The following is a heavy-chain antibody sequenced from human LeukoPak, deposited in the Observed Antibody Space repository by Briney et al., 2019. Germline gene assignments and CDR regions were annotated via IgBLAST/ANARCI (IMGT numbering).Heavy chain of an antibody. Sequence: GGSLRLSCAASGFTFSSYAMSWVRQAPGKGLEWVSAISGSGGSTYYADSVKGRFTISRDNSKNTLYLQMNGLRAEDTAVYYCASRFFADRGAFDIWGQGTMVTVSS. J-gene: IGHJ3*02. V-gene: IGHV3-23*01. D-gene: IGHD3-3*01. CDR1: GFTFSSYA. CDR3: ASRFFADRGAFDI. CDR2: ISGSGGST.